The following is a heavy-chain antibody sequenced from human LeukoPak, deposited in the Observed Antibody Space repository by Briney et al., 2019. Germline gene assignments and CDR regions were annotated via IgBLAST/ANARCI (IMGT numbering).Heavy chain of an antibody. D-gene: IGHD2-2*01. CDR2: IKQDGSEG. Sequence: GFLRLSCAASGFTFSDYWMTWVRQAPGKGLEWVANIKQDGSEGYYVDSVKGRFTVSRDNAKSSLYLQLNSLRAEDTAVYYCATRSCSISACRASSYHCMDLWGKGTTVTVSS. CDR3: ATRSCSISACRASSYHCMDL. CDR1: GFTFSDYW. J-gene: IGHJ6*03. V-gene: IGHV3-7*01.